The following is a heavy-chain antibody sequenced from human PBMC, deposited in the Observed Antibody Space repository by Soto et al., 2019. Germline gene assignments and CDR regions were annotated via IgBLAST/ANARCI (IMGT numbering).Heavy chain of an antibody. D-gene: IGHD3-16*01. Sequence: QLQLQESGPGLVKPSETLSLTCSVSGGSIDSSNFYWGWIRQPPGGGLEWIGSTYYRANTYYNSSLKSRDSIPVDTSKNQFYLRVNSVTGAVSAVYCWAKHGAWAPLDALGQGTLVTVSS. CDR3: AKHGAWAPLDA. V-gene: IGHV4-39*01. J-gene: IGHJ5*02. CDR1: GGSIDSSNFY. CDR2: TYYRANT.